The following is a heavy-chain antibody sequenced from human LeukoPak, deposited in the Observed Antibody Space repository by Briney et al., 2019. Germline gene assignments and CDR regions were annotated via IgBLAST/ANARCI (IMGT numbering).Heavy chain of an antibody. Sequence: ASVKVSCKASGYTFTSYGISWVRQAPGQGLEWMGWISAYNGNTNYAQKLQGRVTMTTDTSTSTAYMELRSLRPDDTAVYYCARDPSHITMIVVVGNWFDPWGQGTLVTVSS. CDR2: ISAYNGNT. CDR3: ARDPSHITMIVVVGNWFDP. D-gene: IGHD3-22*01. V-gene: IGHV1-18*01. CDR1: GYTFTSYG. J-gene: IGHJ5*02.